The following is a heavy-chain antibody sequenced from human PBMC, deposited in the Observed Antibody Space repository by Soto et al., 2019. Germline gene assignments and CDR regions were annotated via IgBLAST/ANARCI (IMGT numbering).Heavy chain of an antibody. Sequence: GGSLRLSCAASGFTFSSYGMHWVRQAPGKGLEWVAVIWYDGSNKYYADSVKGRFTISRDNSKNTLYLQMNSLRAEDTAVYYCARDLDRLYYYDSSGYSEVPFDYWGQGTLFTVSS. D-gene: IGHD3-22*01. CDR3: ARDLDRLYYYDSSGYSEVPFDY. V-gene: IGHV3-33*01. J-gene: IGHJ4*02. CDR2: IWYDGSNK. CDR1: GFTFSSYG.